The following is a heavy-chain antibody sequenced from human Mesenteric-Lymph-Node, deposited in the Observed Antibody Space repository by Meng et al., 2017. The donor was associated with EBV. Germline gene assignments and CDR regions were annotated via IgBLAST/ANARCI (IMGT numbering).Heavy chain of an antibody. D-gene: IGHD3-10*01. CDR1: GGYISSSNW. CDR2: IYHSGST. CDR3: ARDLSGSRNRPFDY. V-gene: IGHV4-4*02. Sequence: VQLPGSGPGLVRPSGTLSLTCAVSGGYISSSNWWSWVRQPPGKGLEWIGEIYHSGSTNYNPSLKSRVTISVDKSKNKFSLKLSSVTAADTAVYYCARDLSGSRNRPFDYWGQGTLVTVSS. J-gene: IGHJ4*02.